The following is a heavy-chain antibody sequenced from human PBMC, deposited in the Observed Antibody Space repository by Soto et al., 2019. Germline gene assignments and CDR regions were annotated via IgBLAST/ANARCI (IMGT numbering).Heavy chain of an antibody. Sequence: GGSLRLSCAASGFTFSSYGMHWVRQAPGKGLEWVAVISYDGSNKYYADSVKGRFTISRDNSKNTLYLQMNSLRAEDTAVYYCATEVVVRLGHDYWGQGTLVTVSS. J-gene: IGHJ4*02. CDR2: ISYDGSNK. V-gene: IGHV3-30*03. D-gene: IGHD3-22*01. CDR3: ATEVVVRLGHDY. CDR1: GFTFSSYG.